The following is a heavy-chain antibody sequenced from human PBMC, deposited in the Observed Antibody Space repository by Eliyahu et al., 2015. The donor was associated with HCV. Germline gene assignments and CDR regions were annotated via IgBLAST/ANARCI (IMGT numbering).Heavy chain of an antibody. D-gene: IGHD2-21*02. CDR1: GFXFXXXS. CDR3: ARVGYCGGDCPRNYDAFDI. CDR2: ISSSSSYI. V-gene: IGHV3-21*01. J-gene: IGHJ3*02. Sequence: EVQLVESGGGLVKPGGSLRLXCAAXGFXFXXXSXXWVRQAPGKGLEWVSSISSSSSYIYYADSVKGRFTISRDNAKNSLYLQMNSLRAEDTAVYYCARVGYCGGDCPRNYDAFDIWGQGTMVTVSS.